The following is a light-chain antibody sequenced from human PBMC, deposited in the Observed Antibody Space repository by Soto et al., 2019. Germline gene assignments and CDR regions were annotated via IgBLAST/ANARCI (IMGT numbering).Light chain of an antibody. J-gene: IGKJ5*01. V-gene: IGKV4-1*01. CDR1: QSVLYSSNNKKY. CDR3: QQYYSTPPVT. Sequence: DIVMTQSPDSLAVSLGERATINCKSSQSVLYSSNNKKYLAWYQQKPGQPPKLLIYWASTRESGVPDRFSGSGSGTDFTLTISSLQAEDVAVYYCQQYYSTPPVTFGQGTRLEIK. CDR2: WAS.